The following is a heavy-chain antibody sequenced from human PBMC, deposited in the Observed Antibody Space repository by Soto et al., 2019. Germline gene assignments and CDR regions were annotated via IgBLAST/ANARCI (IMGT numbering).Heavy chain of an antibody. D-gene: IGHD3-3*01. Sequence: EVQLVESGGGLVQPGGSLKLSCAASGFTFSGSAMHWVRQASGKGLEWVGRIRSKANSYATAYAASVKGRFTISRDDSKNTAYLQMNSLKTEDTAVYYCTRHGGAQGYWGQGTLVTVSS. CDR1: GFTFSGSA. J-gene: IGHJ4*02. V-gene: IGHV3-73*01. CDR2: IRSKANSYAT. CDR3: TRHGGAQGY.